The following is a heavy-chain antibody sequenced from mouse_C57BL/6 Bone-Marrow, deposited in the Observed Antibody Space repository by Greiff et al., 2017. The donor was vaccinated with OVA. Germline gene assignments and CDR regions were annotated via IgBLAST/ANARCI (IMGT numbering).Heavy chain of an antibody. J-gene: IGHJ4*01. CDR3: AREGDYYGNYNYAMDY. CDR1: GYTFTSYG. CDR2: IYPRSGNT. Sequence: QVQLQQSGAELARPGASVKLSCKASGYTFTSYGISWVKQRTGQGLEWIGEIYPRSGNTYYNEKFKGKATLTADKSSSTAYMELRSLTSEDSAVYFCAREGDYYGNYNYAMDYWGQGTSVTVSS. D-gene: IGHD2-1*01. V-gene: IGHV1-81*01.